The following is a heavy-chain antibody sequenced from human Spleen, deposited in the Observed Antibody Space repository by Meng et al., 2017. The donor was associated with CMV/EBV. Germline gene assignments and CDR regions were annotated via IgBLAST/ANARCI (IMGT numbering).Heavy chain of an antibody. J-gene: IGHJ4*02. V-gene: IGHV4-4*02. CDR2: VYHRGDT. CDR3: GRDQGRQLINH. Sequence: QGKLKGSGPGLGKPSGTLSLTCTVSGDSISSDIWWSWVRQPPGKGLEWIGEVYHRGDTNYNPSLKSRVVISVDRSKNQFSLNLSSVTAADTAVYYCGRDQGRQLINHWGQGTLVTVSS. CDR1: GDSISSDIW. D-gene: IGHD1-1*01.